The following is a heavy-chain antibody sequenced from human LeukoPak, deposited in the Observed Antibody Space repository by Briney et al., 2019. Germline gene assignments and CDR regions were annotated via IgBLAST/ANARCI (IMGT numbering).Heavy chain of an antibody. J-gene: IGHJ4*02. V-gene: IGHV1-2*02. CDR3: AKIRDYFDSSGYYYDY. Sequence: ASVKVSCKASGYTFTGYYLHWVRQAPGQGLEWMGWINPNSGGTNYAQTFQGRVTMTRDTSISTAYMELSSLRSDDTAVYYCAKIRDYFDSSGYYYDYWGQGTLVTVSS. CDR1: GYTFTGYY. D-gene: IGHD3-22*01. CDR2: INPNSGGT.